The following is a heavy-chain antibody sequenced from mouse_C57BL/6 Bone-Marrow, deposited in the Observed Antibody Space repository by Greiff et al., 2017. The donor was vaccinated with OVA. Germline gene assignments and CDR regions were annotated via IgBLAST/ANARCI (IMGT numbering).Heavy chain of an antibody. Sequence: VQLQESGAELVRPGTSVKLSCKASGYTFTNYWMHWVKQRPGQGLEWIGVIATSDSYINYNQKFKGRATLTVDTSSSTAYMHLSSLTSEDSAVYYCAHYGSRLYLHYWGQGTSLTVSS. D-gene: IGHD1-1*01. CDR3: AHYGSRLYLHY. J-gene: IGHJ2*02. CDR2: IATSDSYI. V-gene: IGHV1-59*01. CDR1: GYTFTNYW.